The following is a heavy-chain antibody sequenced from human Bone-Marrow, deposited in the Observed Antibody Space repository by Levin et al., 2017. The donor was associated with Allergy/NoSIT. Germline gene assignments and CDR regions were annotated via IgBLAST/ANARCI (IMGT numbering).Heavy chain of an antibody. Sequence: RSGGSLRLSCAASEFTFSSSDMHWVRQAPGKGLEWVAFISYDGSNQDYADSVRGRFTISRDNSKNTLYLQMNSLRAEDTAVYYCAKEDYDSSAFFYDAFDIWGQGTMVTVSS. CDR2: ISYDGSNQ. CDR3: AKEDYDSSAFFYDAFDI. J-gene: IGHJ3*02. CDR1: EFTFSSSD. V-gene: IGHV3-30*18. D-gene: IGHD3-22*01.